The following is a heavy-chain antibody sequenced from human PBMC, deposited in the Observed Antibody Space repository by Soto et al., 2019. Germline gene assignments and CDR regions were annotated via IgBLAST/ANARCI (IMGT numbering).Heavy chain of an antibody. CDR2: ISAYNGTI. D-gene: IGHD3-10*01. Sequence: QVELVQSGTEVKKPGASMKVSCKTSGYNFFTYALTWVRQAPGQGLEWNGWISAYNGTIKYAQKLQGRVTLTTDTTTSTAYMEMRGLKSDDTAVYYCARDMWFGELSPSQHWGQGTLVTVSS. CDR1: GYNFFTYA. CDR3: ARDMWFGELSPSQH. J-gene: IGHJ1*01. V-gene: IGHV1-18*01.